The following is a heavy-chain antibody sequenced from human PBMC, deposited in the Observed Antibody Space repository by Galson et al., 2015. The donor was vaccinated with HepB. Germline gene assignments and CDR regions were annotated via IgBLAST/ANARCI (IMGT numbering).Heavy chain of an antibody. CDR2: INQVGSEK. D-gene: IGHD2-8*01. CDR1: GFAFSGYW. Sequence: SLRLSCAASGFAFSGYWMSWVRQAPGKGLEWVANINQVGSEKFSVDSVRGRFIMSRDNAKDSLYLQMNSLRAEDTAVYYCARGGLSYFDFWGQGTLVTASS. CDR3: ARGGLSYFDF. J-gene: IGHJ4*02. V-gene: IGHV3-7*01.